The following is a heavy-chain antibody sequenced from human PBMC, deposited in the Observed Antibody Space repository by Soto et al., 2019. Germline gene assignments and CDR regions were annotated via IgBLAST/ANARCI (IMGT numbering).Heavy chain of an antibody. CDR2: ISAYNGNT. CDR3: AREGGCLPDYYYASSGYPEAFEI. Sequence: QVQLVQSGAEVKKPGASVKVSCKASGYTFTTYVISWVRQAPGQGLEWMGWISAYNGNTNYAQKFQGRVTMTTDTSPSRASMALRSLRSADTAVYYCAREGGCLPDYYYASSGYPEAFEIWGQGTMVTVSS. D-gene: IGHD3-22*01. J-gene: IGHJ3*02. CDR1: GYTFTTYV. V-gene: IGHV1-18*01.